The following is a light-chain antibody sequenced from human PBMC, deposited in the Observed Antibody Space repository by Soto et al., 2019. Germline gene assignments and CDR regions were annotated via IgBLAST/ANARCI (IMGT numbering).Light chain of an antibody. J-gene: IGLJ2*01. CDR3: SSYTISSTPVV. CDR2: DVS. Sequence: QSVLTQPASVSGSPGQSITISCTGTSSDVGGYNYVSWYQQHPGKAPKLMIYDVSNRPSGVSNRFSGSKSGNTASLTISGLHAEDEADYYCSSYTISSTPVVFGGGTKVTVL. CDR1: SSDVGGYNY. V-gene: IGLV2-14*01.